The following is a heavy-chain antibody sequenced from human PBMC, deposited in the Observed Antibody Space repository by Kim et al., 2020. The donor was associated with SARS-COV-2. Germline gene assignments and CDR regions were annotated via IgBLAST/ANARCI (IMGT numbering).Heavy chain of an antibody. CDR3: ARDHSNYYYGMDV. V-gene: IGHV6-1*01. Sequence: YAVAVKSRITLTPDTSKNQFSLQLNTVTPEDTAVYYCARDHSNYYYGMDVWGQGTTVTVSS. J-gene: IGHJ6*02. D-gene: IGHD4-4*01.